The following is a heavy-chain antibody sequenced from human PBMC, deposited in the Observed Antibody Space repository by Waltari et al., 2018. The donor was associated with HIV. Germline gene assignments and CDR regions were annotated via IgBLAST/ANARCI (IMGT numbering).Heavy chain of an antibody. CDR1: GFTFSDYY. V-gene: IGHV3-11*01. J-gene: IGHJ4*02. Sequence: VQLVESGGGLVNPGGSLRLSCAPSGFTFSDYYMTWIRQAPGKGLEWVSYIRSDTDTIYYADSVKGRFTISRDNAKNSLYLQMNRLSVEDTAVYYCARLKYSSGFFDYWGQGALVTVSS. CDR3: ARLKYSSGFFDY. CDR2: IRSDTDTI. D-gene: IGHD6-19*01.